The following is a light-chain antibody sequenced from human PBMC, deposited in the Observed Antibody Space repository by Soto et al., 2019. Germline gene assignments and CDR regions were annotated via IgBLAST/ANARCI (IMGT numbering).Light chain of an antibody. J-gene: IGKJ1*01. CDR2: AAS. CDR1: QGISKY. V-gene: IGKV1-27*01. CDR3: QSYNSDPRT. Sequence: DIQMTQSPSSLSASVGDRVTITCRASQGISKYLAWYQQKPGKVPKLLIYAASTFQSGVPSRFSGSGSGTDFTLTISSLQPEDVATYYCQSYNSDPRTFGQGTKVEIK.